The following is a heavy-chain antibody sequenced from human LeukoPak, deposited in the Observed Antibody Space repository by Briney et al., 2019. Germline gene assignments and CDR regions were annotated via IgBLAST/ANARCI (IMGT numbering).Heavy chain of an antibody. V-gene: IGHV1-18*01. D-gene: IGHD1-1*01. J-gene: IGHJ6*03. CDR3: ARVPSYYYYYMDV. Sequence: FQGRVTMTTDTSTSTAYMELRSLRSDDTAVYYCARVPSYYYYYMDVWGKGTTVTVSS.